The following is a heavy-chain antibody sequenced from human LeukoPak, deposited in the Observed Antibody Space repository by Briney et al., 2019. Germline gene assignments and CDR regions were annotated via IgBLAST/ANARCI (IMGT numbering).Heavy chain of an antibody. CDR3: ARDGEPHHAKVQNPTKIDY. D-gene: IGHD1-26*01. V-gene: IGHV3-30*04. CDR2: ISYDGSNK. Sequence: GGSLRLSCAASGFTFSSYAMHWVRQAPGKGLEWVAVISYDGSNKYYADSVKGRFTISRDNSKNTLYLQMNSLRAEDTAVYYCARDGEPHHAKVQNPTKIDYRGQGTLVTVSS. J-gene: IGHJ4*02. CDR1: GFTFSSYA.